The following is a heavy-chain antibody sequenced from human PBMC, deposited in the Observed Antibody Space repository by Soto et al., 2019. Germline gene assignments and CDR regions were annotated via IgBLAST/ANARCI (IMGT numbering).Heavy chain of an antibody. CDR2: TSNDGTKK. J-gene: IGHJ6*02. Sequence: QEQLVESGGGVAQPGRSLRLSCAASGFTFSTHAMHWARQAPGKGLEWVAVTSNDGTKKYYADSVKGRFTISRDNSKNTMNLEMNSLRVEDTAGYYCARPYDPWSSRYRLDVWGQGSTVTVSS. CDR1: GFTFSTHA. D-gene: IGHD3-3*01. CDR3: ARPYDPWSSRYRLDV. V-gene: IGHV3-30-3*01.